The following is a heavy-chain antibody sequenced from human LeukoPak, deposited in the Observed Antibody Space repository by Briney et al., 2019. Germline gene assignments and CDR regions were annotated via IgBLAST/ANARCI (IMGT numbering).Heavy chain of an antibody. D-gene: IGHD5-12*01. CDR3: ASGYSGYQSDY. CDR2: IKEDGSDQ. CDR1: GFTFSSYW. Sequence: GGSLRLSCAASGFTFSSYWMSWVRHIPGKGLEWLANIKEDGSDQYYVDSVKGRFTISRDNAKNSLYLQMNSLRVEDTAVYYCASGYSGYQSDYWGQGTLVTVSS. J-gene: IGHJ4*02. V-gene: IGHV3-7*01.